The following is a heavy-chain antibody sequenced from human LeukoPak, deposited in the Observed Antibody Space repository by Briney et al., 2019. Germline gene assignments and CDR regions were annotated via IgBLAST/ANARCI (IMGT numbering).Heavy chain of an antibody. Sequence: KPSETLSLTCTVSGGSISSSSYYWGWIRQPPGKGLEWIGTIYYSGSTNYNPSLKSRVTISVDTSKNQFSLKLSSVTAADTAVYYCATFSDRSGHYYAFDYWGQGTLVTVSS. CDR1: GGSISSSSYY. V-gene: IGHV4-39*07. CDR2: IYYSGST. J-gene: IGHJ4*02. D-gene: IGHD3-22*01. CDR3: ATFSDRSGHYYAFDY.